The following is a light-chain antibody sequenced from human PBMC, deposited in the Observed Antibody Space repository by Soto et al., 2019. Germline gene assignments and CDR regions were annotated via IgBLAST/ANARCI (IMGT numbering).Light chain of an antibody. CDR1: QSVSSN. Sequence: EIVMTQSPATLSVSPWGRATLSCMASQSVSSNLAWYQQKPGQAPRLLIYGASTRATGIPVTFSGSGSGTEFTLTISSLQSEDFAVYYCQQYNNWPRTFGQGTKVDIK. CDR2: GAS. CDR3: QQYNNWPRT. V-gene: IGKV3-15*01. J-gene: IGKJ1*01.